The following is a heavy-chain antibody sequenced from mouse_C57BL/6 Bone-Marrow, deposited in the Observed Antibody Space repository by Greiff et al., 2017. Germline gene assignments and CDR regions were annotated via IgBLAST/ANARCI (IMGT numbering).Heavy chain of an antibody. CDR1: GYTFTSYW. CDR3: ASGGRRFAY. Sequence: VKLMESGAELAKPGASVKMSCKASGYTFTSYWMTWVKQRPGQGLEWIGYINPSSGYTKYNQKFKDKATMTADKSSITAYMRQSSLTYEDVAVYYCASGGRRFAYWGQGTLVTVSA. D-gene: IGHD3-3*01. J-gene: IGHJ3*01. CDR2: INPSSGYT. V-gene: IGHV1-7*01.